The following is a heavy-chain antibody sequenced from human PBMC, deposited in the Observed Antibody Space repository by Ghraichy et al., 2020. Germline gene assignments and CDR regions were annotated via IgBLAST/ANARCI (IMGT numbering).Heavy chain of an antibody. CDR3: ARVLGVAAAGFSRGMDV. D-gene: IGHD6-13*01. CDR1: GFTFSSYW. Sequence: GGSLRLSCAASGFTFSSYWMSWVRQAPGKGLEWVANIKQDGSEKYYVDSVKGRFTISRDNAKNSLYLQMNSLRAEDTAVYYCARVLGVAAAGFSRGMDVWGQGTTVTVSS. V-gene: IGHV3-7*01. J-gene: IGHJ6*02. CDR2: IKQDGSEK.